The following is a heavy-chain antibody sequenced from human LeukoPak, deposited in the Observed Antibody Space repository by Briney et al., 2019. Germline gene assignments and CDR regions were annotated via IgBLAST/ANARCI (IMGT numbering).Heavy chain of an antibody. Sequence: PGGSLRLSCLASGFTFSNYAMHWVRQAPGKGLEYVSGINNNGGNTYYADSVKGRFTISRDNSKNTLYLQMSSLRVEDTAVYYCALGLVTDYWGQGTLVTVSS. CDR3: ALGLVTDY. J-gene: IGHJ4*02. CDR1: GFTFSNYA. V-gene: IGHV3-64D*06. CDR2: INNNGGNT. D-gene: IGHD3-9*01.